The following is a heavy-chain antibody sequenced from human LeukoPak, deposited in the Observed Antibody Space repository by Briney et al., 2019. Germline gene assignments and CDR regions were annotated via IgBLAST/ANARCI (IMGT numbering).Heavy chain of an antibody. CDR3: TRVKWELPFDY. Sequence: KLGRSLRLSCTASGFTFGDYAMSWFRQAPGKGLEWVGFIRSKAYGGTTEYAASVKGRFTISRDDSKSIAYLQMNSLKTEDTAVYYCTRVKWELPFDYWGQGTLVTVSS. V-gene: IGHV3-49*05. CDR1: GFTFGDYA. D-gene: IGHD1-26*01. CDR2: IRSKAYGGTT. J-gene: IGHJ4*02.